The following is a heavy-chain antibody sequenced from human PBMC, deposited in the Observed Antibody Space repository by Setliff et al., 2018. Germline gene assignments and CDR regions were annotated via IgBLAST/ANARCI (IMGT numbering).Heavy chain of an antibody. CDR1: GFTFGDYA. Sequence: GGSLRLSCIGAGFTFGDYAMSWVRQALGKGLEWVGSIRRSTSGGTTEYAASVKGRFTISRDDSNSIAYLQMDSLKTEDTGMYYCTRGATTPSLFDYWGQGTLVTVSS. J-gene: IGHJ4*02. D-gene: IGHD1-26*01. CDR3: TRGATTPSLFDY. CDR2: IRRSTSGGTT. V-gene: IGHV3-49*04.